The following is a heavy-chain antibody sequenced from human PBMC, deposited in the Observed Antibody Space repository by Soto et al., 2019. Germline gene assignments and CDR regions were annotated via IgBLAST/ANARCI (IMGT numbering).Heavy chain of an antibody. CDR1: GFTFSSYN. CDR2: ISSGSSPI. D-gene: IGHD3-3*01. J-gene: IGHJ6*02. Sequence: EVQLVESGGGLVQPGGSLRLSCAASGFTFSSYNMNWVRQAPGKGLEWLSYISSGSSPIYYADSVNGRFTISRDNAKNSLYLQMSSLRDEDTAVYYCASLTIFGAVIEGMDVWGQGTMVTVSS. V-gene: IGHV3-48*02. CDR3: ASLTIFGAVIEGMDV.